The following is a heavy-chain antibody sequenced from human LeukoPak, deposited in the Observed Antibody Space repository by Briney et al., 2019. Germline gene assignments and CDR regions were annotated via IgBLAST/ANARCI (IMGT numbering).Heavy chain of an antibody. CDR3: ARDYLQNYYGSGSPTPYYYYYYMDV. V-gene: IGHV3-7*01. Sequence: GGSLRLSCAASGFTFSSYWMSWVRQAPGKGLEWVANIKQDGSEKYYVDSVKGRFTISRDNAKNSLYLQMNSLRAEDTAVYYCARDYLQNYYGSGSPTPYYYYYYMDVWGKGTTVTISS. CDR1: GFTFSSYW. CDR2: IKQDGSEK. D-gene: IGHD3-10*01. J-gene: IGHJ6*03.